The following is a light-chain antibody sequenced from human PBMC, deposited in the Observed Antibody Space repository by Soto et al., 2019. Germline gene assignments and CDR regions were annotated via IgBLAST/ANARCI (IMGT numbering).Light chain of an antibody. CDR2: SDY. Sequence: QPVLTQPPSASGTPGQRVTISCSGSSSNIGSNTVDWYQQLPGTAPRLLIYSDYKRPSGVPDRFSASKSGTSASLAISGLQSDDEADYICAAWDDYVNGWVFGGGTKLTVL. V-gene: IGLV1-44*01. J-gene: IGLJ3*02. CDR1: SSNIGSNT. CDR3: AAWDDYVNGWV.